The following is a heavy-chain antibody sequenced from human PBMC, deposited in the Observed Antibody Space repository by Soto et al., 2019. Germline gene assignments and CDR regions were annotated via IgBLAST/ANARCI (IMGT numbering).Heavy chain of an antibody. Sequence: GESLKISCKGSGYSFTSYWIGWVRQMPGKGPEWMGIIYPGDSDTRYSPSFQGQVTISADKSISTAYLQWSSLKASDTAMYYCARPRIAAAGTPSFDYRGQGTLVTVSS. CDR3: ARPRIAAAGTPSFDY. CDR1: GYSFTSYW. V-gene: IGHV5-51*01. CDR2: IYPGDSDT. J-gene: IGHJ4*02. D-gene: IGHD6-13*01.